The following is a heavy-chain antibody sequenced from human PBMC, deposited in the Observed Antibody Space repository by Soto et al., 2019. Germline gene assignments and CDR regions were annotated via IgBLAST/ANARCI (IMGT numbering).Heavy chain of an antibody. CDR2: IIPIFGTA. D-gene: IGHD5-18*01. V-gene: IGHV1-69*06. Sequence: SVKVSCKASGGTFSSYAISWVRQAPGQGLEWMGGIIPIFGTANYAQKFQGKVTITADKSTSTAYMELSSLRSEDTAVYYCARSPTQLWLPSLVNYFDYWGQGTLVTVSS. CDR3: ARSPTQLWLPSLVNYFDY. CDR1: GGTFSSYA. J-gene: IGHJ4*02.